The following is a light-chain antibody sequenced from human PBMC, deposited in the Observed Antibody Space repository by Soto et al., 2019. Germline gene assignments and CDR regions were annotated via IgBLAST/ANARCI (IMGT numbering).Light chain of an antibody. CDR1: QSVSSN. J-gene: IGKJ5*01. Sequence: EIVITQSPATLSVSPGERATFSCRASQSVSSNLAWYQQKPGQAPRLLIYGASSRASGVPDRFSGSGSGTDFTLTISRLEPEDFAVYYCQQHGTSPITFGQGTRLEIK. V-gene: IGKV3-20*01. CDR2: GAS. CDR3: QQHGTSPIT.